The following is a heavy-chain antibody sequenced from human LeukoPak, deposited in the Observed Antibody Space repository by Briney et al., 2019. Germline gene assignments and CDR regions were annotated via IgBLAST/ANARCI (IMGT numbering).Heavy chain of an antibody. CDR1: GFTFSSFA. J-gene: IGHJ4*02. CDR2: ISSNGGGT. V-gene: IGHV3-64*01. Sequence: GGSLRLSCAASGFTFSSFAMSWVRQAPGKGLEYVSAISSNGGGTYYANSVKGRFTISRDNSKNTLYLQVGSLRVEDTAVYYCARGRKDSGSYYVYWGQGILVTVTS. D-gene: IGHD1-26*01. CDR3: ARGRKDSGSYYVY.